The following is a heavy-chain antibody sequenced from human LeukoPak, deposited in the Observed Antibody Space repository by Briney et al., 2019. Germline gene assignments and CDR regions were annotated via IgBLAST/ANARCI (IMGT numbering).Heavy chain of an antibody. Sequence: KTSETLSLTCTVSGGSISSYYWSWIRQPAGKGLEWIGRIYTCGSTNYNPSLKSRVTMSVDTSKNQFSLKLSSVTAADTAVYYCARSTGIYCTNGVCYLGNWFDPWGQGTLVTVSS. CDR2: IYTCGST. J-gene: IGHJ5*02. CDR1: GGSISSYY. D-gene: IGHD2-8*01. V-gene: IGHV4-4*07. CDR3: ARSTGIYCTNGVCYLGNWFDP.